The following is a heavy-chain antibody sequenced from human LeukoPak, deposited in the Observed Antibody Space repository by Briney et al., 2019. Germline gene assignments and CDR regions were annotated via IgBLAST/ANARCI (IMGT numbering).Heavy chain of an antibody. J-gene: IGHJ4*02. CDR1: GGSFSGYY. V-gene: IGHV4-59*08. D-gene: IGHD6-13*01. Sequence: SETLSLTCAVYGGSFSGYYWSWIRQPPVKGLEWIGYIYYSGSTNYNPSLKSRVTISVDTSKNQFSLKLSSVTAADTAVYYCARHEIAEYYFDYWGQGTLVTVSS. CDR2: IYYSGST. CDR3: ARHEIAEYYFDY.